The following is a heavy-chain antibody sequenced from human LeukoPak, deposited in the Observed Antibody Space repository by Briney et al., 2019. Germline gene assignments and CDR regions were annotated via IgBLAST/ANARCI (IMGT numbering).Heavy chain of an antibody. J-gene: IGHJ3*02. Sequence: GGSLRPSCAASGFTFSSYAMSWVRQAPGKGLEWVSAISGSGGSTYYADSVKGRSTISRDNSKNTLYLQMNSLRAEDTAVYYCAKTGTPRIRWPDAFDIWGQRTMVTVSS. CDR3: AKTGTPRIRWPDAFDI. CDR2: ISGSGGST. CDR1: GFTFSSYA. V-gene: IGHV3-23*01. D-gene: IGHD4-23*01.